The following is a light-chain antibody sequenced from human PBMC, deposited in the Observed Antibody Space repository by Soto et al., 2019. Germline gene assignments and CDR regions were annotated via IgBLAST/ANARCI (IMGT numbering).Light chain of an antibody. CDR1: QSIGTW. CDR3: QQYATYAPST. CDR2: DAS. V-gene: IGKV1-5*01. Sequence: DIQLTQSPSTLSASVGDRITITCRASQSIGTWLAWYQHRPGEGPKLLIHDASSLESGVPSRFSGSGSATEFSLTISSLESCESGTYHCQQYATYAPSTFGQGTKVEIK. J-gene: IGKJ1*01.